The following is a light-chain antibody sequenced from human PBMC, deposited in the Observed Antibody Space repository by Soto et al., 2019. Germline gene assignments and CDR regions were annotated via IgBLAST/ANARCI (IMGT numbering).Light chain of an antibody. J-gene: IGKJ2*01. V-gene: IGKV3-11*01. Sequence: EIVLTQSPATLSLSPGERATLSCRASQSVGTFLAWYQQKPRQAPRLIIYDASNNSTGIPARCSGTGSVTEFALTSSIVAPEYVAVYSGQHRTNWPRTFGQGTKLDIK. CDR3: QHRTNWPRT. CDR1: QSVGTF. CDR2: DAS.